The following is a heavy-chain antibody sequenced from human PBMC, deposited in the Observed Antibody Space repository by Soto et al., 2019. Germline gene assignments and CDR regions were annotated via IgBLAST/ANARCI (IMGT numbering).Heavy chain of an antibody. Sequence: ASVKVSCKASGYTFTGYYIHWGRQAPGQGREWMAWINPNSGGTNYAQNFQGRITVTRDPYISTAHMELTTMTSDATAVYSCASGFYGSDYYGMDVWGQGTTVTVSS. J-gene: IGHJ6*02. CDR1: GYTFTGYY. V-gene: IGHV1-2*02. CDR3: ASGFYGSDYYGMDV. D-gene: IGHD3-10*01. CDR2: INPNSGGT.